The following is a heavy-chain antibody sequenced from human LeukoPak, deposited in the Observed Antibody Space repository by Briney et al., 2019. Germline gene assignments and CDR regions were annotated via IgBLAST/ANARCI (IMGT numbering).Heavy chain of an antibody. CDR1: GYTFTGYY. CDR3: ARDTLWFGNVAGDY. CDR2: ISPNSGGT. D-gene: IGHD3-10*01. J-gene: IGHJ4*02. Sequence: ASVKVSCKASGYTFTGYYMHWVRQAPGQGLVWMGRISPNSGGTNYAQKFQGRVTMTRDTSISTAYMELSRLRCDDTAVYYCARDTLWFGNVAGDYWGQGTLVTVSS. V-gene: IGHV1-2*06.